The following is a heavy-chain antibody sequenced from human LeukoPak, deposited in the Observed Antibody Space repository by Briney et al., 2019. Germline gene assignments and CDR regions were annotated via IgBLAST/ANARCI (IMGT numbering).Heavy chain of an antibody. CDR2: ISSSSSYI. CDR3: ASASLESSWFQYYYYGMDV. J-gene: IGHJ6*01. V-gene: IGHV3-21*01. CDR1: GFTFSSYS. D-gene: IGHD6-13*01. Sequence: PGGSLRLSCAASGFTFSSYSMNWVRQAPGKGLEWVSSISSSSSYIYYADSVKGRFTISRDNAKNSLYLQMNSLRAKDTAVYYCASASLESSWFQYYYYGMDVWGQGTTVTVSS.